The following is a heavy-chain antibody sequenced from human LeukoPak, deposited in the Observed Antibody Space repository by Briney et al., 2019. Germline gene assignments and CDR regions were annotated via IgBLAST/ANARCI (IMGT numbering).Heavy chain of an antibody. CDR1: GYTFTSYG. J-gene: IGHJ6*02. CDR3: ARNRGDGITIFGVAPRYYYGMDV. D-gene: IGHD3-3*01. Sequence: ASVKVSCKASGYTFTSYGISWVRQAPGQGLEWMGWISAYNGNTNYAQKLQGRVTMTTDTSTSTAYMELRSLRSDDTAVYYCARNRGDGITIFGVAPRYYYGMDVWGRGTTVTVSS. V-gene: IGHV1-18*01. CDR2: ISAYNGNT.